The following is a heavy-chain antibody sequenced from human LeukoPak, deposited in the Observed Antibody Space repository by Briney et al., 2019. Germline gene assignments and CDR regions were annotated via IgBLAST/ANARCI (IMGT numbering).Heavy chain of an antibody. J-gene: IGHJ4*02. CDR1: GFTFSSYW. D-gene: IGHD3-9*01. CDR3: ARDLDWILFDY. CDR2: IKSDGST. V-gene: IGHV3-74*01. Sequence: TGGSLRLSCAASGFTFSSYWMHWVRQAPGKGLVWVSRIKSDGSTNYADSVKGRFTISRDNAKNTLFLQMNSLSAEDTAVYYCARDLDWILFDYWGQGTLVTVSS.